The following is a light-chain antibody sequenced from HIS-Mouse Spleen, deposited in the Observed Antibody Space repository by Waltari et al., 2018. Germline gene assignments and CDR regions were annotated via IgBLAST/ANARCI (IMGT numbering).Light chain of an antibody. CDR2: EGS. CDR3: CSYAGSSTWV. J-gene: IGLJ3*02. CDR1: RLDVGGYNL. Sequence: QSALTQPAPVSGSPGQSITISCTGPRLDVGGYNLFPWYQQHPGKAPKLMIYEGSKRPSGVSNRFSGSKSGNTASLTISGLQAEDEADYYCCSYAGSSTWVFGGGTKLTVL. V-gene: IGLV2-23*01.